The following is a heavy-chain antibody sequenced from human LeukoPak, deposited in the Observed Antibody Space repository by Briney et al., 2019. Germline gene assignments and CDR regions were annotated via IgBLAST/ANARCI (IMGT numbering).Heavy chain of an antibody. CDR1: GYSSTRNG. CDR3: ARDVKYTFGY. V-gene: IGHV1-18*01. J-gene: IGHJ4*02. D-gene: IGHD2/OR15-2a*01. CDR2: ISANSGNT. Sequence: GASVKVSCKPSGYSSTRNGISWGRQAPGQGLEWMAWISANSGNTNYAQNFQDRVTLTTDTSTSTAYMELRSLRSDDTAVYYCARDVKYTFGYRGGGSLVTVSS.